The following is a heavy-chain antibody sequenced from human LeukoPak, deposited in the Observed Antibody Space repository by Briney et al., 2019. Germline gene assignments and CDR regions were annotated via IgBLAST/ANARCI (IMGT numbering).Heavy chain of an antibody. CDR2: MNPNSSNT. Sequence: ASVKVSCKASGYTFTSYDINWVRQATGQGLEWMGWMNPNSSNTGYAQKFQGRVTMTRNTSISTAYMELSSLRSEDTAVYYCARGPIVAGYYSLDYWGQGTLVTVSS. J-gene: IGHJ4*02. CDR3: ARGPIVAGYYSLDY. CDR1: GYTFTSYD. D-gene: IGHD3-22*01. V-gene: IGHV1-8*01.